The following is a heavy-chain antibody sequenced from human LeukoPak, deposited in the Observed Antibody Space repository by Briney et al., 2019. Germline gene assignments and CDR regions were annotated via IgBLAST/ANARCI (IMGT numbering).Heavy chain of an antibody. J-gene: IGHJ6*02. CDR1: GFTFSSYS. CDR2: ISSSSSTI. D-gene: IGHD3-3*01. Sequence: PGGSLRLSCAASGFTFSSYSMSWVRQAPGKGLEWVSYISSSSSTIYYADSVKGRFTISRDNAKNSLYLQMNSLRAEDTAVYYCARDGGDFWSGYYSYYYGMDVWGQGTTVTVSS. CDR3: ARDGGDFWSGYYSYYYGMDV. V-gene: IGHV3-48*01.